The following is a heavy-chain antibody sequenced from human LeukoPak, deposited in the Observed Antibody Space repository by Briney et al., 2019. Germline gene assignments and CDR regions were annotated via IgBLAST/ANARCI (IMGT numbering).Heavy chain of an antibody. J-gene: IGHJ6*02. CDR3: AKEDYYYYGMDV. CDR1: GFTFDDYA. V-gene: IGHV3-9*01. Sequence: GRSLRLSCAASGFTFDDYAMHWVRQAPGKGLEWVSGISWNSGSIGYADSVKGRFTISRDNAKNPLYLQMNSLRAEDTALYYCAKEDYYYYGMDVWGQGTTVTVSS. CDR2: ISWNSGSI.